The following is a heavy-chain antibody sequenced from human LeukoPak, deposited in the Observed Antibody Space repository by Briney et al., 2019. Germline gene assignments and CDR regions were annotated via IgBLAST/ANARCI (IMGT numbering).Heavy chain of an antibody. CDR1: GYTFTSYA. CDR3: ARENIVVVVAAGRWFDP. J-gene: IGHJ5*02. V-gene: IGHV1-3*01. Sequence: GASVKVSCKASGYTFTSYAMHWVRQAPGQRPEWMGWINAGNGNTKYSQKFQGRVTITRDTSASTAYMELSSLRSEDTAVYYCARENIVVVVAAGRWFDPWGQGTLVTVSS. CDR2: INAGNGNT. D-gene: IGHD2-15*01.